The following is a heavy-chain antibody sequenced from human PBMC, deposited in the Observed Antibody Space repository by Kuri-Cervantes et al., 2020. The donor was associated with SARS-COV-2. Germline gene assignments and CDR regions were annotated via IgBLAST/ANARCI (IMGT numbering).Heavy chain of an antibody. J-gene: IGHJ4*02. V-gene: IGHV4-59*08. Sequence: SQTLSLTCAVYGGSFSGYYWSWIRQPPGKGLEWIGYIYYSGSTNYNPSLKSRVTISVDTSKNQFSLKLSSVTAADTAVYYCARLGSSGWYSYWGQGTLVTVSS. CDR2: IYYSGST. CDR3: ARLGSSGWYSY. CDR1: GGSFSGYY. D-gene: IGHD6-19*01.